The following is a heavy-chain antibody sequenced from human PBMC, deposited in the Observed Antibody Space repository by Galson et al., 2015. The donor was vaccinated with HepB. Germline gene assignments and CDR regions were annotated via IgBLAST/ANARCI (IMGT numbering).Heavy chain of an antibody. D-gene: IGHD1-26*01. CDR1: GFTFSSYG. J-gene: IGHJ5*02. CDR3: AKEWMRSGSYIQSFYHYGMPA. Sequence: SLRLSCAASGFTFSSYGMYWVRQAPGKGLEWVAVISYDGGNKYYGDSVKGRFTISRDNSQNTLHLQMNSLRAEDSAVYYCAKEWMRSGSYIQSFYHYGMPAWGQGTLVTVSS. V-gene: IGHV3-30*18. CDR2: ISYDGGNK.